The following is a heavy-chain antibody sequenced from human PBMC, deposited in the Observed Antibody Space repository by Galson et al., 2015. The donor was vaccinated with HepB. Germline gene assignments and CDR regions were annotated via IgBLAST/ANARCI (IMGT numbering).Heavy chain of an antibody. Sequence: SGAEVKKPGESLRISCKGSGYSFTSYWISWVRQMPGKGLEWMGRIDPSDSYTNYSPSFQGHVTISADKSISTAYLQWSSLKASDTAMYYCARLHKSRYCSSTSCYTGGGNWGQGTLVTVSS. CDR1: GYSFTSYW. D-gene: IGHD2-2*02. J-gene: IGHJ4*02. CDR3: ARLHKSRYCSSTSCYTGGGN. V-gene: IGHV5-10-1*01. CDR2: IDPSDSYT.